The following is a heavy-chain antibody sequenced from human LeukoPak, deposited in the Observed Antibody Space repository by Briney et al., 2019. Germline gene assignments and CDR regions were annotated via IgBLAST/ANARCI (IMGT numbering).Heavy chain of an antibody. CDR2: IYYSGST. V-gene: IGHV4-39*01. CDR3: ARQAPGYSYGYVY. CDR1: GGSISGSSYY. D-gene: IGHD5-18*01. J-gene: IGHJ4*02. Sequence: SETLSLTCTVSGGSISGSSYYWGWIRQPPGKGLEWIGSIYYSGSTYYNPSLESRVTISVDTSKNQFSLKLSSVTAADTAVYYCARQAPGYSYGYVYWGQGTLVTVSS.